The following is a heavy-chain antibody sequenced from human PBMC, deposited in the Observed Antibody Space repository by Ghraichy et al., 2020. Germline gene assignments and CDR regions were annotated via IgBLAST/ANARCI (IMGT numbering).Heavy chain of an antibody. J-gene: IGHJ4*02. V-gene: IGHV3-9*01. Sequence: GGSLRLSCAASGFTFDEYVMHWVRQAPGKGLEWVSSISWNTGSIGYADSVKGRFTISRDNAKNSLYLHMNSLRAEDTALYYCAKGGSSSGYYIDYWGQGTLVTVSS. D-gene: IGHD3-22*01. CDR2: ISWNTGSI. CDR3: AKGGSSSGYYIDY. CDR1: GFTFDEYV.